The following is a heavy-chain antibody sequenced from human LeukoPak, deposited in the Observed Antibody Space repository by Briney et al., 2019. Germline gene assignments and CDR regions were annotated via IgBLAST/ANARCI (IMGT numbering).Heavy chain of an antibody. CDR2: ISGSGGST. CDR3: VKETQPSATYFFDY. Sequence: GGSLRLSCAASGFTFSSYSMNWVRQAPGKGLEWVSAISGSGGSTYYADSVKGRFTISRDNSKNTVYLQMNSLRAEDTALYYCVKETQPSATYFFDYWGQGTLVTVSS. V-gene: IGHV3-23*01. J-gene: IGHJ4*02. D-gene: IGHD1-1*01. CDR1: GFTFSSYS.